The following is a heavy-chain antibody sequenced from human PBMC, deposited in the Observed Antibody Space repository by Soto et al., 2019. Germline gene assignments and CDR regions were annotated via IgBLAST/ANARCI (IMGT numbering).Heavy chain of an antibody. V-gene: IGHV1-18*01. Sequence: QVQLVQSGPEVRTPGASVKVSCRAFGYAFNSYGVSWVRQAPGQGLEWLGWISAYDGDTKYGQRLQGRLIMTTETTTNTAYMEVRSVSSVATARYYCARSIITYKMDVWGQWTTVTVS. D-gene: IGHD3-10*01. J-gene: IGHJ6*02. CDR3: ARSIITYKMDV. CDR2: ISAYDGDT. CDR1: GYAFNSYG.